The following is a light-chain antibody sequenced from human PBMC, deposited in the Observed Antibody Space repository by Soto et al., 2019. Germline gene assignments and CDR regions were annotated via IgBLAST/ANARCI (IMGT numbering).Light chain of an antibody. V-gene: IGKV1-39*01. CDR2: AAT. Sequence: DIQMTQSPSSLSASVGDRVTITCRASQSISSYLIWYQQKPGKAPKLLIYAATSLQSGDPSRFSGSGPGTDFTLTISSLQPEDFATYYCQQSYSTLWTFGQGTKVEIK. CDR3: QQSYSTLWT. CDR1: QSISSY. J-gene: IGKJ1*01.